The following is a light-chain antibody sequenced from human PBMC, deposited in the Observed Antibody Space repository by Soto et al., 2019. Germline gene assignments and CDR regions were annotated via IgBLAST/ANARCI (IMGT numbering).Light chain of an antibody. CDR3: QQYGSSPPLT. Sequence: IVLTQSPGTLSLAPGERDSLYCRASQSVRSNYLAWYQQKPGQAPRLLIYGASTRATGIPDRFSGSGSGTDFTLTIRRLEHEDCAGYYCQQYGSSPPLTFGGGTKVEIK. J-gene: IGKJ4*01. CDR1: QSVRSNY. CDR2: GAS. V-gene: IGKV3-20*01.